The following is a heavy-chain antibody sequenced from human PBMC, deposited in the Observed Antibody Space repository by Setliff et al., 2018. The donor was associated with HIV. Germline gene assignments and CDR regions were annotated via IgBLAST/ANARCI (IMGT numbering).Heavy chain of an antibody. Sequence: SETLSLTCTVSGGPISTNDYYWGFIRQSPGKGLEWIASVHYGGSIFYNPSLKSRVTLSVGTSKRQFFLNLSSATTADTALYYCAKDGDSGSSADWYFDLWGRGTLVTVSS. CDR2: VHYGGSI. D-gene: IGHD1-26*01. CDR3: AKDGDSGSSADWYFDL. V-gene: IGHV4-39*02. CDR1: GGPISTNDYY. J-gene: IGHJ2*01.